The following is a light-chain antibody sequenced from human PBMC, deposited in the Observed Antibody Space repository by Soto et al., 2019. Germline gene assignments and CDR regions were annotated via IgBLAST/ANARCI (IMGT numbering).Light chain of an antibody. Sequence: DIQMTQSPSTLSAFVGDRVTITCRASQSISPWLAWYQQKPGKVPKLLIHKTSSLESGVPSRFSGSGSGTEFALTISSLQPDDFATYYCHQYYTYPWTFGQGTKVEIK. J-gene: IGKJ1*01. CDR1: QSISPW. V-gene: IGKV1-5*03. CDR3: HQYYTYPWT. CDR2: KTS.